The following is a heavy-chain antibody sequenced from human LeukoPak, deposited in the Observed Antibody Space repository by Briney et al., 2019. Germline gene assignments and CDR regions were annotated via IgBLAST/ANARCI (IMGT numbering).Heavy chain of an antibody. D-gene: IGHD6-13*01. V-gene: IGHV1-46*01. Sequence: ASVKVSCKASGYTLTSYYMHWVRQAPGQGLEWMGIINPTVGDTIYAQKFQGRVTMTRDMSTSTVYMELSSLRSDDTAVYDCARFGVSRSWQGGLDAFDIRGQGTMVTVSS. CDR1: GYTLTSYY. CDR2: INPTVGDT. J-gene: IGHJ3*02. CDR3: ARFGVSRSWQGGLDAFDI.